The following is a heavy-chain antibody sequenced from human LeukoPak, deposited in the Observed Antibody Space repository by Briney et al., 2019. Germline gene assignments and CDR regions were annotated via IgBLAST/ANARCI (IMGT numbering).Heavy chain of an antibody. V-gene: IGHV3-30*02. CDR3: AKGSRTTVTNKQIDY. CDR2: IRYDGSNK. D-gene: IGHD4-11*01. Sequence: PGGSLRLFCAASGFTFSSYGMHWVRQAPGKGLEWVAFIRYDGSNKYYADSVKGRFTISRDNSKNTLYLQMNSLRAEDTAVYYCAKGSRTTVTNKQIDYWGQGTLVTVSS. CDR1: GFTFSSYG. J-gene: IGHJ4*02.